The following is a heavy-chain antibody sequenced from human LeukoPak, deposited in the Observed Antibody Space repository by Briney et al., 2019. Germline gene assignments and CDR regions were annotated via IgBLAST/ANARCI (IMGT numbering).Heavy chain of an antibody. CDR1: GYTFTGYY. CDR2: INPNSGGT. V-gene: IGHV1-2*02. CDR3: ARDSGGTGAVFPRLDYYFDL. Sequence: ASVKVSCKASGYTFTGYYMHWVRQAPGQGLEWMGWINPNSGGTNYAHHFEGRVTMTRDTSITTVFMELSSLRSDDTALYYCARDSGGTGAVFPRLDYYFDLWGRGTLVTVSS. D-gene: IGHD3/OR15-3a*01. J-gene: IGHJ2*01.